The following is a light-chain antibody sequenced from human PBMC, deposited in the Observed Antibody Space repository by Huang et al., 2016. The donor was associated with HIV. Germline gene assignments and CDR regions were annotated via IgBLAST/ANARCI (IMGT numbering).Light chain of an antibody. J-gene: IGKJ5*01. CDR2: AAS. CDR1: QDISNY. Sequence: AIRITQSPSSLSASTGDRVTITCRASQDISNYLAWYQQKPGEAPKLLIFAASTLQSWVPSRFSGGGSGTDFTLTINCLQSEDLATYFCQQYDTYPHTFGQGTRVEIK. CDR3: QQYDTYPHT. V-gene: IGKV1-8*01.